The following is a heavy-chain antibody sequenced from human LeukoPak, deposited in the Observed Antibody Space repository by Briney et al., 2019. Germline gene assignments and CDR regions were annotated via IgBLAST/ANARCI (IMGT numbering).Heavy chain of an antibody. CDR2: IKSKADGGTT. CDR3: STLSGGDSSNY. CDR1: GFTFSNYE. J-gene: IGHJ4*02. V-gene: IGHV3-15*01. Sequence: PGGSLRLSCAASGFTFSNYEMNWVRQAPGKGLEWVGRIKSKADGGTTDYAAPVKGRFTISRDDSKNTLNLQMNSLKTEDTAVYYCSTLSGGDSSNYWGQGTLVTVSS. D-gene: IGHD2-21*02.